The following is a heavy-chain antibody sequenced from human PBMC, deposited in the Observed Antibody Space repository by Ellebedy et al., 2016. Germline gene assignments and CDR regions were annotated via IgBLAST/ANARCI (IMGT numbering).Heavy chain of an antibody. V-gene: IGHV3-23*01. CDR3: ATTSGWTIAHYFFDY. Sequence: GGSLRLSXAASGFTFSSYAMSWVRQAPGKGLEWVSAISGSGGSTYNADSVKGRFTISRDNSKNMLYLQMNSLSAEDTAVYYCATTSGWTIAHYFFDYWGQGTLVTVSS. CDR2: ISGSGGST. J-gene: IGHJ4*02. D-gene: IGHD3/OR15-3a*01. CDR1: GFTFSSYA.